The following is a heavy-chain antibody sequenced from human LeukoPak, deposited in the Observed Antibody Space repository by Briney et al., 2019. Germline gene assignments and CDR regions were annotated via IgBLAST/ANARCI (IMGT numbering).Heavy chain of an antibody. CDR1: GGSISSYY. CDR3: ARVRRGDSSSWYANFDY. V-gene: IGHV4-59*01. J-gene: IGHJ4*02. D-gene: IGHD6-13*01. CDR2: IYYSGST. Sequence: PSETLSLTCTVSGGSISSYYWSWIRQPPGKGLEWIGYIYYSGSTNYNPSLKSRVTISVDTSKNQFSLKLSSVTAADTAVYYCARVRRGDSSSWYANFDYWGQGTLVTVSS.